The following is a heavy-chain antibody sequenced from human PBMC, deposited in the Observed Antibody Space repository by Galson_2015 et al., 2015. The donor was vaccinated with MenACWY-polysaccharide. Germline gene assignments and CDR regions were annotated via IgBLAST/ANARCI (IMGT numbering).Heavy chain of an antibody. CDR1: GFTFSSYS. D-gene: IGHD1-26*01. V-gene: IGHV3-48*02. Sequence: SLRLSCAASGFTFSSYSMNWVRQALGKGLEWVSYISSGGTIYYADSVKGRFTISRDNAKNSLYLQMNSLRDGDTAVYYCARVLKGLVGATPDYWGQGTLVTVSS. CDR2: ISSGGTI. CDR3: ARVLKGLVGATPDY. J-gene: IGHJ4*02.